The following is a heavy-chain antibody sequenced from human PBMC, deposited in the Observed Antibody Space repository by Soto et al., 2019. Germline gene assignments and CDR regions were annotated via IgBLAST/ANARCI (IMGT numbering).Heavy chain of an antibody. V-gene: IGHV1-69*06. Sequence: QVRLVQSGAEVKKPGSSVKLSCKVSGGNSNSYSIAWVRQAPGQGLQWLGTIVPLSGTPNHAQQFQAKVTITADTSTNTAYLELSCLRSEDTAIYYCARDWRQMSRGGFFDYWGQGSLVTISS. CDR3: ARDWRQMSRGGFFDY. CDR2: IVPLSGTP. J-gene: IGHJ4*02. CDR1: GGNSNSYS. D-gene: IGHD3-16*01.